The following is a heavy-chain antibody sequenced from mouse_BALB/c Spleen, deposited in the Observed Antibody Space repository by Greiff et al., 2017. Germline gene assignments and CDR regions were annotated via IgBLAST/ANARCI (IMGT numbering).Heavy chain of an antibody. D-gene: IGHD3-1*01. CDR3: ARSGHPYAMDY. CDR1: GFTFSSFG. J-gene: IGHJ4*01. Sequence: EVQLVESGGGLVQPGGSRKLSCAASGFTFSSFGMHWVRQAPEKGLEWVAYISSGSSTIYYADTVKGRFTISRDNPKNTLFLQMTSLRSEDTAMYYCARSGHPYAMDYWGQGTSVTVSS. CDR2: ISSGSSTI. V-gene: IGHV5-17*02.